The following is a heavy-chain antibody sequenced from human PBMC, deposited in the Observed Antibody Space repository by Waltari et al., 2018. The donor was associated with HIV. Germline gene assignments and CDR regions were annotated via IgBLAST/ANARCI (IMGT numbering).Heavy chain of an antibody. Sequence: QVLLQESGPGLVKPSETLSLTCTVSGASINSPNFYWAWIRQPLGQGLEWIGSVYFSGTTYYNPSLKSRVTLSLDRSKNQFSLSLKSVTAADTSIYYCARRSINMYGLGFDPWGRGTLVTVSS. CDR1: GASINSPNFY. V-gene: IGHV4-39*01. D-gene: IGHD2-8*01. J-gene: IGHJ5*02. CDR3: ARRSINMYGLGFDP. CDR2: VYFSGTT.